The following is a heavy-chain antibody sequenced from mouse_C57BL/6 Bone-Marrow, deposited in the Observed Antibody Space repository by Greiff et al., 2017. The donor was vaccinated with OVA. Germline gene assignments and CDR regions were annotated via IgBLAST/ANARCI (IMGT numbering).Heavy chain of an antibody. CDR1: GFTFSDYY. CDR2: ISNGGGST. CDR3: ARHTHYDYSLFAY. Sequence: EVNVVESGGGLVQPGGSLKLSCAASGFTFSDYYMYWVRQTPEKRLEWVAYISNGGGSTYYPDTVKGRFTISRDNAKNTLYLQMSRLKSEDTAMYYCARHTHYDYSLFAYWGQGTLVTVSA. J-gene: IGHJ3*01. D-gene: IGHD2-4*01. V-gene: IGHV5-12*01.